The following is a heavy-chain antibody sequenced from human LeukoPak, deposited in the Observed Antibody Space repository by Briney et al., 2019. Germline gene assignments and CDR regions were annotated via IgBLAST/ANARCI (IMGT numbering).Heavy chain of an antibody. V-gene: IGHV4-59*01. CDR1: GDSISAFY. J-gene: IGHJ4*02. CDR3: ARDPSPGAH. Sequence: KPSETLSLTCTVSGDSISAFYWNWIRQPPGKGLEWIGYIYYSGSTNYNPSLESRVTISVDTSKNQFSLKLSSVTAADTAVYYCARDPSPGAHWGQGTLVTVSS. CDR2: IYYSGST. D-gene: IGHD4/OR15-4a*01.